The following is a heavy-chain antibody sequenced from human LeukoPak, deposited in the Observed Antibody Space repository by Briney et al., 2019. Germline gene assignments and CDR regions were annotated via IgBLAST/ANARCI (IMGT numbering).Heavy chain of an antibody. Sequence: SVKVSCKASGGTFSSYAISWVRQAPGQGLEWMGRIIPILGIANYAQKFQGRVTITADKSTSTAYMELSSLRSEDTAVYYCATSPGYGSGSHWGQGTLVTVSS. CDR1: GGTFSSYA. J-gene: IGHJ4*02. D-gene: IGHD3-10*01. CDR2: IIPILGIA. CDR3: ATSPGYGSGSH. V-gene: IGHV1-69*04.